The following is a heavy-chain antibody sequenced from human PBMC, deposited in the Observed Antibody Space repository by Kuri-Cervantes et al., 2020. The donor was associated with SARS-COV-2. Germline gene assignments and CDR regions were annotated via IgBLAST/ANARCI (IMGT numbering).Heavy chain of an antibody. J-gene: IGHJ3*02. CDR2: ICGSGGST. CDR1: GFTFSSYA. Sequence: ETLSLTCAASGFTFSSYAMSWVRQAPGKGLEWVSAICGSGGSTYYADSVKGRFTISRDNSKNTQYLQMNSLRAEDTAVYYCAKCVVGANVEAFDIWGQGTMVTVSS. CDR3: AKCVVGANVEAFDI. D-gene: IGHD1-26*01. V-gene: IGHV3-23*01.